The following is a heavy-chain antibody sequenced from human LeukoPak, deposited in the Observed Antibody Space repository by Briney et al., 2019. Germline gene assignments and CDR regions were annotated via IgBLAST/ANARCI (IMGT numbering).Heavy chain of an antibody. Sequence: PGGSLTLSCAASGFTFSSYEMNWVPQAPGKGLEWLSYISRSGNTIYYAVSMKGRFTIYRDNAKNSLYLQTNSLRVEDTAVYYCATATSLDYGDYFFHHWGQGTLVTVSS. CDR3: ATATSLDYGDYFFHH. V-gene: IGHV3-48*03. J-gene: IGHJ1*01. CDR1: GFTFSSYE. D-gene: IGHD4-17*01. CDR2: ISRSGNTI.